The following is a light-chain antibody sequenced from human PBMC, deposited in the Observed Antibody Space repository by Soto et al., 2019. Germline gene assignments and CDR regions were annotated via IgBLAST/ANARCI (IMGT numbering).Light chain of an antibody. J-gene: IGKJ5*01. Sequence: EIVLTQSPGTLSLSPGERATLSCRASQTISSSYLAWYQQKPGQAPRLLIYRTSNRATGIPDRFSGSGSGTDFTLTISRLEPEDVGVYYCLHRMNWPLTFGQGTRLEIK. CDR3: LHRMNWPLT. CDR1: QTISSSY. V-gene: IGKV3D-20*02. CDR2: RTS.